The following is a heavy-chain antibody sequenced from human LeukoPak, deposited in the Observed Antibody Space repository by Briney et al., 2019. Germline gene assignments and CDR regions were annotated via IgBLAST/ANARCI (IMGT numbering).Heavy chain of an antibody. CDR2: ISYDGNKK. D-gene: IGHD1-1*01. J-gene: IGHJ6*03. V-gene: IGHV3-30*04. CDR3: ARDPGPYGDYMDV. Sequence: SGGSLRLSCAASGFTFSGYAMHWVRQAPGKGLEWVAVISYDGNKKYYADSVKGRFTISRDNSKNTLYLQMNSLRVEDTAVYYCARDPGPYGDYMDVWGKGTTVTVSS. CDR1: GFTFSGYA.